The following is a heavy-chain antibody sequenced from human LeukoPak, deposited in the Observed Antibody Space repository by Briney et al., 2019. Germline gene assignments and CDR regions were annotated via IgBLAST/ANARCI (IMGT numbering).Heavy chain of an antibody. CDR3: AKSETYYYGSAIDYFDY. CDR2: ISGSGGST. J-gene: IGHJ4*02. CDR1: GFTFSSYA. Sequence: GGSLRLSCAASGFTFSSYAMSWVRHAPGKGLEWVSAISGSGGSTYYADSVKGRFTISRDNSKNTLYLQMNSLRAEDTAVYYCAKSETYYYGSAIDYFDYWGQGTLVTVSS. D-gene: IGHD3-10*01. V-gene: IGHV3-23*01.